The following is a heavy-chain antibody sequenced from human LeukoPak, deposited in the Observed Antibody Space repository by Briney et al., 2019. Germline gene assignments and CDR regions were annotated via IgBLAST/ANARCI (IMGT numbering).Heavy chain of an antibody. D-gene: IGHD3-22*01. J-gene: IGHJ3*02. V-gene: IGHV7-4-1*02. CDR3: AREDYYDTSGIESVAFDI. CDR2: INTNTGNP. CDR1: GGTFSSYA. Sequence: GASVKVSCKASGGTFSSYAISWVRQVPGQGLEWMGWINTNTGNPTYAQDFTGRFVFSLDTSVSTAYLQISSLKAEDTAVYYCAREDYYDTSGIESVAFDIWGQGTMVTVSS.